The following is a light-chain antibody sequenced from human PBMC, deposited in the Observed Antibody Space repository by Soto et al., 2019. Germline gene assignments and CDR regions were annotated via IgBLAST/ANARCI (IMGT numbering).Light chain of an antibody. CDR3: QQSYSKPWT. V-gene: IGKV1-39*01. J-gene: IGKJ1*01. CDR2: AAT. CDR1: QTISTY. Sequence: DIPMTQSPTSLSASVGDRVTITCRASQTISTYLNWFQQKPGKAPKLMIYAATNLQSGVPSRFSGSGSGADFTLTVSSLQPEDFATYYCQQSYSKPWTFGQGTKVDIK.